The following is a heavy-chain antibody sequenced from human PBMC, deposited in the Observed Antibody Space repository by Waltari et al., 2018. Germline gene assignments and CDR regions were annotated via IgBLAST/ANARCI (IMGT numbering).Heavy chain of an antibody. V-gene: IGHV3-15*01. Sequence: EVQLVESGGGLVKPGGSLRLSCAASGFPFSNAWMSWVRQAPGKGLEWVGRIKSKTDGGTTDYAAPVKGRFTISRDDSKNTLYLQMNSLKTEDTAVYYCTTHAKLPFRTFDYWGQGTLVTVSS. CDR2: IKSKTDGGTT. CDR1: GFPFSNAW. CDR3: TTHAKLPFRTFDY. D-gene: IGHD2-2*01. J-gene: IGHJ4*02.